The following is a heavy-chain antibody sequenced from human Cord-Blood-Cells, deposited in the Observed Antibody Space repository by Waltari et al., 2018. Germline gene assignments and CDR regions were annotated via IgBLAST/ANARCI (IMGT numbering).Heavy chain of an antibody. V-gene: IGHV4-34*01. J-gene: IGHJ3*02. CDR1: GGSFSVYY. CDR2: INHSGST. CDR3: ARKRVLRGYSYGYAFDI. Sequence: QVQLQQWGAGLLKPSETLSLTCAVYGGSFSVYYWCWIRQRPGKGLEWTGEINHSGSTNYNPSLKSRVTISVDTSKNQFSLKLSSVTAADTAVYYCARKRVLRGYSYGYAFDIWGQGTMVTVSS. D-gene: IGHD5-18*01.